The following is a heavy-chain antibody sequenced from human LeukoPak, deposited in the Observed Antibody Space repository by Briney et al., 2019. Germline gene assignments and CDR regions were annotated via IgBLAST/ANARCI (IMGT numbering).Heavy chain of an antibody. J-gene: IGHJ6*03. V-gene: IGHV3-33*06. CDR2: IWYDGSNK. CDR3: AKEGVADYYYYMGV. CDR1: GFTFSSYG. Sequence: PGRSLRLSCAASGFTFSSYGMHWVRQAPGKGLGWVAVIWYDGSNKYYADSVKGRFTISRDNSKNTLYLQMNSLRAEDTAVYYCAKEGVADYYYYMGVWGKGTTVTVSS. D-gene: IGHD2-21*01.